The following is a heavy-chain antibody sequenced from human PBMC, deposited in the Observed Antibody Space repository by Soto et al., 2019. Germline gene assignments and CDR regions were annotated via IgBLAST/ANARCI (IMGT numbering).Heavy chain of an antibody. J-gene: IGHJ4*02. V-gene: IGHV3-23*01. Sequence: EVQLLESGGGLVPPGGSLRLSCAASGFTFSSYAMSWVRQAPGKGLEWVSAISGSGDDTDYADSVKGRFTISRDNSKNTLYLRVSSLRVEDTAVYYCASSPLYYDSSGYISDYWGQGILVTVSS. CDR3: ASSPLYYDSSGYISDY. D-gene: IGHD3-22*01. CDR1: GFTFSSYA. CDR2: ISGSGDDT.